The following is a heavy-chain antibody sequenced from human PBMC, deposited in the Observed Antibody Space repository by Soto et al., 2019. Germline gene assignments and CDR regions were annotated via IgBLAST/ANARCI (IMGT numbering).Heavy chain of an antibody. CDR1: GFTFDEFA. J-gene: IGHJ4*02. D-gene: IGHD2-21*01. Sequence: EVHLVESGGGLVQPGRSLRLSCVGSGFTFDEFAIHWVRQAPGKGLEWVSGISWDSGSINYADSVRGRFTISRDNAKKSLYLHMTSLGSEDTAFYYCAKIVTRHSLVPVFDQWGQAALVTVSS. CDR3: AKIVTRHSLVPVFDQ. V-gene: IGHV3-9*01. CDR2: ISWDSGSI.